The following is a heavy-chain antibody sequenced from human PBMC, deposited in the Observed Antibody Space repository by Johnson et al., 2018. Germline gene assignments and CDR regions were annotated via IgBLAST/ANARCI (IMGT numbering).Heavy chain of an antibody. V-gene: IGHV3-30-3*01. Sequence: QLVESGGGVVQPGRSLRLSCAASGFTFSTYAMHWVRQAPGKGLEWVAVISYDGSHKYYADSVKGRFTISSDNTKNTLYRQMNSLRAEDTAVYYCARGGITMIMSHLQAWGQGTLVTVSS. CDR3: ARGGITMIMSHLQA. CDR1: GFTFSTYA. J-gene: IGHJ1*01. D-gene: IGHD3-22*01. CDR2: ISYDGSHK.